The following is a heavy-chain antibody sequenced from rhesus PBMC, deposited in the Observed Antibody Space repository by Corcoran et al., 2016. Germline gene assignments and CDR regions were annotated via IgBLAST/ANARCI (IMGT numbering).Heavy chain of an antibody. V-gene: IGHV4-165*01. Sequence: QVQLQESGPGLVKPSETLSLTCAVSGGSISGYYYWSWIRQPPGKGLEWIGYISGSSGSTYYNPSLKSRVTISTDTSKNQFSLKLSSVTAADTAMYYCARGAWSGWSFYGLDSWGQGVVVTVSS. J-gene: IGHJ6*01. CDR3: ARGAWSGWSFYGLDS. CDR1: GGSISGY. CDR2: ISGSSGST. D-gene: IGHD6S26*01.